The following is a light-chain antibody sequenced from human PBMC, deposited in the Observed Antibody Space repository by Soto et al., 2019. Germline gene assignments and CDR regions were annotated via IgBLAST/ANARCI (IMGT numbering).Light chain of an antibody. Sequence: DIQMTQSPSTLSASVRDRVTITCRASQSISSWLAWYQQKPGKAPKLLIYDASSLESGVPSRFRGSACGTAFTLTISRSLHDALASYDGHQYNSYPLYSFDLENKVQIK. J-gene: IGKJ2*01. CDR3: HQYNSYPLYS. CDR2: DAS. V-gene: IGKV1-5*01. CDR1: QSISSW.